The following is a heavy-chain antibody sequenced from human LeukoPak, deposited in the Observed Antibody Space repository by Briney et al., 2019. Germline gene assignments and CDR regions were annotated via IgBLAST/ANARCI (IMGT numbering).Heavy chain of an antibody. CDR3: AGDYSSSEGSFDY. CDR1: GYTFSGCY. J-gene: IGHJ4*02. CDR2: INPNSGGT. Sequence: ASVKVSCKASGYTFSGCYMHWVRQAPGQGLEWMGWINPNSGGTNYAQKFQGRVTMTRDTSISTAYMELSRLRSDDTAVYYCAGDYSSSEGSFDYWGQGTLVTVSS. V-gene: IGHV1-2*02. D-gene: IGHD6-6*01.